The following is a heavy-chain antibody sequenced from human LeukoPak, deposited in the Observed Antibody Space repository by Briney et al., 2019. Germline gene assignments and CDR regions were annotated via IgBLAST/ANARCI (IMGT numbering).Heavy chain of an antibody. CDR3: ARGRAGAHAFDI. V-gene: IGHV4-59*01. Sequence: SETLSLSCTVSGGSISSYYWNWIRQPPGKGLEWIGYIYYSGSTNYNPSLKSRVTMSVDTSKNQSSLKLSSVTAADTAVFYCARGRAGAHAFDIWGQGTMVTVSS. J-gene: IGHJ3*02. D-gene: IGHD1-26*01. CDR1: GGSISSYY. CDR2: IYYSGST.